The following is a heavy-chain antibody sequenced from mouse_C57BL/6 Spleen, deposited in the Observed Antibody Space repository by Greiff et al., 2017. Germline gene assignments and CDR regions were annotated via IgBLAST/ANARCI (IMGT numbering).Heavy chain of an antibody. J-gene: IGHJ3*01. CDR3: TREESYDYDPFAY. Sequence: VQLQQSGTVLARPGASVKMSCKTSGYTFTSYWMHWVKQRPGQGLEWIGAIYPGNSDTSYNQKFKGKAKLTAVTSASTAYMELSSLTNEDSAVYYCTREESYDYDPFAYWGQGTLVTVSA. CDR1: GYTFTSYW. V-gene: IGHV1-5*01. CDR2: IYPGNSDT. D-gene: IGHD2-4*01.